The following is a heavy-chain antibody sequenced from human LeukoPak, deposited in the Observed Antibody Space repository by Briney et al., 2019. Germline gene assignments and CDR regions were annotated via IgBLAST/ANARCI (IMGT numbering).Heavy chain of an antibody. D-gene: IGHD3-22*01. J-gene: IGHJ4*02. CDR2: IYYSGST. CDR3: ARLGVYYYDSNGYVQYYFDY. V-gene: IGHV4-39*01. Sequence: SETLSLTCTVSGGSISSSSYYWGWIRQPPGKGLEWIGSIYYSGSTYYNPSLKSRVTISVDTSKNQFSLKLSSVTAADTAVYYCARLGVYYYDSNGYVQYYFDYWGQGTLVTVSS. CDR1: GGSISSSSYY.